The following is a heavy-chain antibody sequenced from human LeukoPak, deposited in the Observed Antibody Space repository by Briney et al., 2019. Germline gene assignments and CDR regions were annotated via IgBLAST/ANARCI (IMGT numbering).Heavy chain of an antibody. J-gene: IGHJ4*02. CDR1: GYTFTSYY. V-gene: IGHV1-46*01. Sequence: GASVKVSCKASGYTFTSYYMHWVRQAPGQGLEWMGIINPSGGSTSYTQKFQGRVTMTRDTSTSTAYMELSRLRCEDTAVYYCARDGVPAASYYFDYWGQGTLVTVSS. CDR2: INPSGGST. CDR3: ARDGVPAASYYFDY. D-gene: IGHD2-2*01.